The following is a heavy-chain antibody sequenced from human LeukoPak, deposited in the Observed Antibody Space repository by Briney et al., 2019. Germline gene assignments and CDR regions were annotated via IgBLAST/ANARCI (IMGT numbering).Heavy chain of an antibody. J-gene: IGHJ4*02. CDR2: ISWTSGSI. CDR3: AKVSLSRAFGSGSYYNV. Sequence: GGSLRLSCVASGFTFDDYAMHWVRQAPGKGLEWVSGISWTSGSIGYADSVKGRFTISRDNAKNSLYLQMNSLRAEDTALYYCAKVSLSRAFGSGSYYNVWGQGTLVTVSS. V-gene: IGHV3-9*01. CDR1: GFTFDDYA. D-gene: IGHD3-10*01.